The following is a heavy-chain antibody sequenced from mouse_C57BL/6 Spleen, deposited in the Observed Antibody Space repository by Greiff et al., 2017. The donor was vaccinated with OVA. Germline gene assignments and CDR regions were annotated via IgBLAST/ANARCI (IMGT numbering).Heavy chain of an antibody. CDR1: GYTFTSYW. Sequence: QVQLQQPGAELVKPGASVKLSCKASGYTFTSYWMHWVKQRPGQGLEWIGMIHPNSGSTNYNEKLQSKATLTVDKSSSTAYMQLSSLTSEDSAVYYCARDYGSSYGFAYWGQGTLVTVSA. CDR2: IHPNSGST. CDR3: ARDYGSSYGFAY. D-gene: IGHD1-1*01. V-gene: IGHV1-64*01. J-gene: IGHJ3*01.